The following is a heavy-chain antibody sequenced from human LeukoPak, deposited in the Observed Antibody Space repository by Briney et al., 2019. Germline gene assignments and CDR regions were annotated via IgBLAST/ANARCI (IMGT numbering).Heavy chain of an antibody. D-gene: IGHD6-19*01. J-gene: IGHJ4*02. Sequence: GGSLRLSCAASGLTFSNAWMSWVRQAPGKGLEWVGRIKSKTDGGTTDYAAPVKGRFTISRDDSKNTLYLQMNSLKTEDTAVYYCTTDPQQWLEIDYWGQGTLVTVSS. CDR3: TTDPQQWLEIDY. CDR1: GLTFSNAW. CDR2: IKSKTDGGTT. V-gene: IGHV3-15*01.